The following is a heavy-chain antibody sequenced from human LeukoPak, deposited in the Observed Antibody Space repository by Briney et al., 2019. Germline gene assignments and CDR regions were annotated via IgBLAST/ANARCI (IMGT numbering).Heavy chain of an antibody. J-gene: IGHJ4*02. V-gene: IGHV3-7*01. CDR1: GFIFSNFW. Sequence: GGSLRLSCEASGFIFSNFWMSWVRQAPGKGLEWVANIREDGSEAYYVDFVKGRFTISRDNDKSSLHLQMNSLRVEDTAVYYCARVLYFRENSYAGPFDQWGQGTLVTVSS. CDR2: IREDGSEA. CDR3: ARVLYFRENSYAGPFDQ. D-gene: IGHD5-18*01.